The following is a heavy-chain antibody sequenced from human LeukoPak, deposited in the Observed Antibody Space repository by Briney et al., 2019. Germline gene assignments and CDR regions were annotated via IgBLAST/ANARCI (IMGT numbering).Heavy chain of an antibody. J-gene: IGHJ4*02. Sequence: PGGSLRLSCATSGFTFGRYGMHWVRQAPGKGLEWVTYIQYDGSNKYYADSVKGRFTIDRDNSKNTLYLQMNSLRAEDTAVYYCAKDMQLWYFDSWGQGAPVTVSS. D-gene: IGHD5-18*01. V-gene: IGHV3-30*02. CDR2: IQYDGSNK. CDR3: AKDMQLWYFDS. CDR1: GFTFGRYG.